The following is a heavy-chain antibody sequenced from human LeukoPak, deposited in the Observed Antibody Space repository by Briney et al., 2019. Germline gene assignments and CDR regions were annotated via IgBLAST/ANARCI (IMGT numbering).Heavy chain of an antibody. J-gene: IGHJ5*02. CDR1: GFTVSSNY. Sequence: PGGSLRLSCAASGFTVSSNYMSWVRQAPGKGLEWVSVIYSGGSTYYADSVKGRFTISRDNSKNTLYLQMNSLRAEDTAVYYCARSRGPNWFDPWGQGTLVTVSS. CDR2: IYSGGST. V-gene: IGHV3-53*01. D-gene: IGHD3-10*01. CDR3: ARSRGPNWFDP.